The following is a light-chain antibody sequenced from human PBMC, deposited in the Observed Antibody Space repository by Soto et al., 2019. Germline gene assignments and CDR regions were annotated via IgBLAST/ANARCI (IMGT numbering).Light chain of an antibody. CDR2: DAS. Sequence: EIVLTQSPATLSLSPGERATLSCRASQSVSSFLAWYQQKPGQAPRLLIYDASHRATGIPARFSGSGSGTDFPLTISSLEAENFSVYYCQQRSNWPKTFGQGTKVEIK. CDR1: QSVSSF. V-gene: IGKV3-11*01. J-gene: IGKJ1*01. CDR3: QQRSNWPKT.